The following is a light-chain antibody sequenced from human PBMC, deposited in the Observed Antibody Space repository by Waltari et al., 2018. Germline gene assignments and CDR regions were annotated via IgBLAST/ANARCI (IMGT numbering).Light chain of an antibody. CDR2: DAS. CDR3: QQYDNLLTT. J-gene: IGKJ3*01. CDR1: PGISNY. V-gene: IGKV1-33*01. Sequence: DIQMNQSPSPLSASVGDRVTITCPARPGISNYLNWDQQKPGKAPKILIHDASNLETGVPSRFSGSGSGTDFTFTISNLQPEDIATYYCQQYDNLLTTFGPGTKVDIK.